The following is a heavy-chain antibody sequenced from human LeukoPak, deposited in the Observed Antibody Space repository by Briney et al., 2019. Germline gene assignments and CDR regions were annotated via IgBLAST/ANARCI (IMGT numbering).Heavy chain of an antibody. CDR2: IKSQTDGGTT. CDR1: GFTFSNAW. CDR3: TTYTSGSSYY. J-gene: IGHJ4*02. D-gene: IGHD1-26*01. V-gene: IGHV3-15*01. Sequence: PRGSLRLSCAASGFTFSNAWMSWVRQAPGKGLEWVGRIKSQTDGGTTEYASAVKGRFTISRDDSKSTLFLQMNSLKTEDTAIYYCTTYTSGSSYYWGQGTLVTVSS.